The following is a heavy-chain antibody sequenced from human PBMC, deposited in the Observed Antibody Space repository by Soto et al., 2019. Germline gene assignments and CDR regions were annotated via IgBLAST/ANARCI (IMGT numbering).Heavy chain of an antibody. CDR3: ARLDIVGYGMDV. J-gene: IGHJ6*02. Sequence: GEALKIFCEGSGYSFTSYWISWVRQMPGKGLEWMGRIDPSDSYTNYSPSFQGHVTISADESISTAYLQWSSLKASDTAMYYCARLDIVGYGMDVWGQGTTVTVSS. CDR2: IDPSDSYT. CDR1: GYSFTSYW. D-gene: IGHD2-2*03. V-gene: IGHV5-10-1*01.